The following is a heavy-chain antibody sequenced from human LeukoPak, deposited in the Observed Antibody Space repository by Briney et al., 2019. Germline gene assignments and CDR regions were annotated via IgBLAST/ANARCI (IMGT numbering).Heavy chain of an antibody. Sequence: PSETLPHTHCLYGEHLCCHNWLGLRQPPGKGLEWIGEINHSGSTNYNPSLKSRVTILLDTSKNQFSLKLTSVTAADTAVYYCAGIRKWLWYWGQGTLVTVSS. J-gene: IGHJ4*02. CDR3: AGIRKWLWY. CDR1: GEHLCCHN. V-gene: IGHV4-34*01. CDR2: INHSGST. D-gene: IGHD2-21*01.